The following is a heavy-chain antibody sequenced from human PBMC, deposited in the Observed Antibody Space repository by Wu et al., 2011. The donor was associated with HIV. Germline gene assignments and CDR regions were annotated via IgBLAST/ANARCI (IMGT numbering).Heavy chain of an antibody. V-gene: IGHV1-2*02. D-gene: IGHD1-14*01. J-gene: IGHJ5*02. CDR1: GYTFTDYY. CDR3: ARGAFRRVGLADGFDP. Sequence: QVLLVQSGAEVKKPGASVKVSCKASGYTFTDYYIHWVRQAPGQGLEWMGWINPLSGGTNFAQKFQGRVTMTRDTSISTAYMELSRLRSDDTAVFYCARGAFRRVGLADGFDPWGQGTPGHRLL. CDR2: INPLSGGT.